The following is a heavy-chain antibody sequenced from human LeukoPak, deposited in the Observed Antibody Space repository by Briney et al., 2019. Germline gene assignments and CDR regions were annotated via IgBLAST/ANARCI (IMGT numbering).Heavy chain of an antibody. D-gene: IGHD2-2*01. CDR1: GFTFNSYT. CDR3: AKGISTVDY. V-gene: IGHV3-23*01. J-gene: IGHJ4*02. CDR2: INFSGNST. Sequence: GGSLRLSCAASGFTFNSYTMNWVRQAPGKGLEWVSTINFSGNSTSNADSVKGRFTISRDNSKNTLYLQMNSLRAEDTAVYYCAKGISTVDYWGQGTLVTVSS.